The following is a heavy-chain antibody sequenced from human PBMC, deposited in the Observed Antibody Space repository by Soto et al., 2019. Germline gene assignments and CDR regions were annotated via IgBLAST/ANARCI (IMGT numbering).Heavy chain of an antibody. D-gene: IGHD3-10*01. CDR3: ASGAKMLRAASDYYYGIDV. J-gene: IGHJ6*02. Sequence: QLQLQESGPGLVKPSETLSLTCTISGASISSSGYYWGWIRQPPGKGLEWIGTISYSGSTFYNPSLMRRVTIAPDTSKNQFALHLTSVTTADTAVYYCASGAKMLRAASDYYYGIDVWRQGTTVTVSS. CDR1: GASISSSGYY. CDR2: ISYSGST. V-gene: IGHV4-39*01.